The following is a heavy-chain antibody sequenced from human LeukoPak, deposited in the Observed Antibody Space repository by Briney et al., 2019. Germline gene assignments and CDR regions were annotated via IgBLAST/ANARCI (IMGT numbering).Heavy chain of an antibody. Sequence: GESLKISCKISGYSFTSYWIAWVRQKPGKGLEWMGIIYPQDSDTTYSPSFRGQVTMSADKSISTAYLHWSSLRASDTAIYYCARHEMAIVLGSTRDGFDIWGQGTMVSVSS. J-gene: IGHJ3*02. V-gene: IGHV5-51*01. CDR3: ARHEMAIVLGSTRDGFDI. CDR1: GYSFTSYW. CDR2: IYPQDSDT. D-gene: IGHD5-24*01.